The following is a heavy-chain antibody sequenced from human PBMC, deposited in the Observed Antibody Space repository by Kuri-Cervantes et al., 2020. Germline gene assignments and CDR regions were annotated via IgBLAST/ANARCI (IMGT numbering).Heavy chain of an antibody. CDR3: AKDAYYDSSGYYAY. CDR1: GFTFSDYY. V-gene: IGHV3-11*01. J-gene: IGHJ4*02. CDR2: ISSSGSTI. D-gene: IGHD3-22*01. Sequence: GESLKISCAASGFTFSDYYMSWIRQAPGKGLEWVSYISSSGSTIYYADSVKGRFTISRDNAKNSLYLQMNSLRAEDTALYYCAKDAYYDSSGYYAYWGQGTLVTVSS.